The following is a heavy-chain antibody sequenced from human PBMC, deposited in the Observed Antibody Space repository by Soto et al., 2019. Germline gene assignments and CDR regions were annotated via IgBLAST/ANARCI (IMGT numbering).Heavy chain of an antibody. J-gene: IGHJ6*02. Sequence: QVQLVQSGAEVKKPGASVKVSCKASGYTFTSYDINWVRQATGQGLEWMGWMNPNSGNTGYAQKFQGRVTMTRNTSISTAYMELSSLRSEDTAVYYCAREAAHLQQWLTQYYYYYGMDVWGQGTTVTVSS. D-gene: IGHD6-19*01. V-gene: IGHV1-8*01. CDR3: AREAAHLQQWLTQYYYYYGMDV. CDR2: MNPNSGNT. CDR1: GYTFTSYD.